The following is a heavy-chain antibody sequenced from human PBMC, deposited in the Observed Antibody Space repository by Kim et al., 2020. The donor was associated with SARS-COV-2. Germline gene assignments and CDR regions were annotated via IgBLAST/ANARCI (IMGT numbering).Heavy chain of an antibody. Sequence: SETLSLTCSLSGGSISSFNHYWGWIRQSPGKGLEWIGSIYKSGTTYYNPSLKSRVTIAVDMSKNQFSLKLSSVTAADTAVYYCGRPSATDYENGMDVWGQGTTVTVSS. CDR2: IYKSGTT. CDR1: GGSISSFNHY. J-gene: IGHJ6*02. D-gene: IGHD4-17*01. V-gene: IGHV4-39*01. CDR3: GRPSATDYENGMDV.